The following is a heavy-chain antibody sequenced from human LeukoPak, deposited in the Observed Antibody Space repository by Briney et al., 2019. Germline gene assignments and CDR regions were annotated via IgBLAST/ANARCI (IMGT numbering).Heavy chain of an antibody. V-gene: IGHV5-51*01. Sequence: GESLKISCTGSGDSFTSYWIAWVRQMPGKGLEWMGVIYPGDPDTRYSPSFQGLVTISVDKSIGTAYLQWSSLKASDTAMYYCARAPIRGRLDYWGQGTPVTVSS. CDR1: GDSFTSYW. J-gene: IGHJ4*02. CDR3: ARAPIRGRLDY. CDR2: IYPGDPDT. D-gene: IGHD1-26*01.